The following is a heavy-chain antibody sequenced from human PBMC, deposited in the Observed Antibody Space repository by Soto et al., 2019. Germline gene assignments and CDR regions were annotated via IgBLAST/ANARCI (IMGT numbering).Heavy chain of an antibody. CDR1: EFTFSTYG. D-gene: IGHD2-2*01. J-gene: IGHJ6*02. V-gene: IGHV3-30*18. Sequence: GGSLRLSCAASEFTFSTYGMHWVRQAPGKGLEWVAVISYDESNKYYADSVKGRFTISRDNSKNTLYLQMNSLRAEDTAVYYCAKGGCITPSCSAWYYYYGMDVWGEGTTVTVAS. CDR2: ISYDESNK. CDR3: AKGGCITPSCSAWYYYYGMDV.